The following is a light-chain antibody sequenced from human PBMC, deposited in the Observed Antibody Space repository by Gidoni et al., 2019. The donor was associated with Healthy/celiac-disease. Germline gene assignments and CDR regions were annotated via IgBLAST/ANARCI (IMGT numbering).Light chain of an antibody. J-gene: IGKJ2*01. V-gene: IGKV3-20*01. CDR1: LTIDSSS. CDR2: GAS. Sequence: MVLTPSPGTLSLSQGDRATLSCRASLTIDSSSLAWYQQKPGQAPRLLIYGASIRAAGIPDRFSGSGSGTDFTLTISRLEPEDFAVYYCQQYSTSPYTFXXXTKVEIK. CDR3: QQYSTSPYT.